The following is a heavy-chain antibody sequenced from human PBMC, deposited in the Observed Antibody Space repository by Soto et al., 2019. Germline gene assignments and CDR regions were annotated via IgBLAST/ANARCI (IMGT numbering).Heavy chain of an antibody. V-gene: IGHV4-34*01. D-gene: IGHD3-10*01. J-gene: IGHJ5*02. Sequence: SESLLLTCAVYGGSFSGYYWSWIRQPPGEGLEWIGEINHSGSTNYNPSLQSRVTISVDTSKHQFSLKLSSVTAADTALYSCAGELRANIVRGDAWGQGTTVTVSS. CDR3: AGELRANIVRGDA. CDR2: INHSGST. CDR1: GGSFSGYY.